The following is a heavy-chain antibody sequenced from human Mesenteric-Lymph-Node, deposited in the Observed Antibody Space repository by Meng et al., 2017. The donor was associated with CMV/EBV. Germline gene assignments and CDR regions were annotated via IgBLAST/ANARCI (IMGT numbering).Heavy chain of an antibody. D-gene: IGHD1-7*01. CDR1: SGSVSSGSYY. Sequence: SETLSLTCTVSSGSVSSGSYYWSWIRQPPGKGLGWIGYVHHSGTTRYNPSLKSRVTISVDTSKNQFSLKLSSVTAADTAVYYCARGFSSEKLELRRKVGIRAFDIWGQGTMVTVSS. V-gene: IGHV4-61*01. J-gene: IGHJ3*02. CDR3: ARGFSSEKLELRRKVGIRAFDI. CDR2: VHHSGTT.